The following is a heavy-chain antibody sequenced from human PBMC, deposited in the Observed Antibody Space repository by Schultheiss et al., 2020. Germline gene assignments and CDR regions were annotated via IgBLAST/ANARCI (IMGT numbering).Heavy chain of an antibody. D-gene: IGHD6-13*01. CDR1: GGSISSYY. CDR3: AKTSSSSGWFDP. Sequence: SQTLSLTCTVSGGSISSYYWSWIRQPPGKGLEWIGYIYYSGSTNYNPSLKSRVTIPVDTSKNQFSLKLSSVTAADTAVYYCAKTSSSSGWFDPWGQGTLVTVSS. V-gene: IGHV4-59*08. J-gene: IGHJ5*02. CDR2: IYYSGST.